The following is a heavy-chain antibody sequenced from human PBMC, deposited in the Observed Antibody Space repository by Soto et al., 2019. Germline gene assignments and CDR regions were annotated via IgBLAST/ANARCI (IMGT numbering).Heavy chain of an antibody. CDR3: ARGKYCGGDCYSYYFDY. Sequence: SETLSLTCTVSGGSISSYYWSWIRQPPGKGLEWIGYIYYSGSTNYNPSLKSRVTISVDTSKNQFSLKRSSVTAADTAVYYCARGKYCGGDCYSYYFDYWGQGTLVTVSS. CDR1: GGSISSYY. D-gene: IGHD2-21*02. J-gene: IGHJ4*02. V-gene: IGHV4-59*01. CDR2: IYYSGST.